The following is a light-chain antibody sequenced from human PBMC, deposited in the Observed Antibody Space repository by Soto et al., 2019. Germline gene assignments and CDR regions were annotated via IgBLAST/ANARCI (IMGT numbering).Light chain of an antibody. CDR1: QSVSSSF. J-gene: IGKJ1*01. V-gene: IGKV3-20*01. Sequence: EIVLTQSPGTLSLSPGERATLSCRASQSVSSSFLAWYQQKPGQAPRLLIYGASSRATGIPDRFSGSGSGTDFTLTISRLEAEDFGVYYCQQYGSSPPLTVRQGTKVEIK. CDR2: GAS. CDR3: QQYGSSPPLT.